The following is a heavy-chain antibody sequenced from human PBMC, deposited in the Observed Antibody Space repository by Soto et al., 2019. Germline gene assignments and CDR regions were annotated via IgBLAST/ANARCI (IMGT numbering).Heavy chain of an antibody. V-gene: IGHV3-33*01. Sequence: QVQLVESGGGVVQPGRSLRLSCAASGFTFSRYGMHWVRQAPGKGLEWVAAIWYDGSNKYYADSVKGRFTIYRDNSKNTLYLQMNSLRAEDTAVYYWAREGSMYVSDIWGQGTMVTVSS. CDR1: GFTFSRYG. D-gene: IGHD1-26*01. CDR2: IWYDGSNK. J-gene: IGHJ3*02. CDR3: AREGSMYVSDI.